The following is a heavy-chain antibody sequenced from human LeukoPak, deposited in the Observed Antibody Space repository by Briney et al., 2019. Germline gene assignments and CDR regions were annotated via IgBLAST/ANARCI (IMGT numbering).Heavy chain of an antibody. D-gene: IGHD3-10*01. Sequence: SETLSLTCTVSGGSISSSSYYWGWIRQPPGKGLDWIGSIYYSGSTYYNPSLKSRVTISVDTSKNQFSLKLTSVTAADTAVYYCARVRIYGSGSDHFDYWGQGTLVTVSS. CDR1: GGSISSSSYY. CDR3: ARVRIYGSGSDHFDY. J-gene: IGHJ4*02. V-gene: IGHV4-39*01. CDR2: IYYSGST.